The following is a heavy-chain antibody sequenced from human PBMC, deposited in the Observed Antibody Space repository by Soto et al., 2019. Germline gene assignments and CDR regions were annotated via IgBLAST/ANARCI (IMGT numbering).Heavy chain of an antibody. CDR2: IIPILGIA. CDR1: GGTFSSYT. J-gene: IGHJ5*02. D-gene: IGHD6-19*01. CDR3: AIRVGIAVDNWFDP. Sequence: QVQLVQSGAEVKKPGSSVKVSCKASGGTFSSYTISWVRQAPGQGLEWMGRIIPILGIANYAQKFQGRVTITADKSTSTDYMELSSLRSEDTAVYYCAIRVGIAVDNWFDPWGQGTLVTVSS. V-gene: IGHV1-69*02.